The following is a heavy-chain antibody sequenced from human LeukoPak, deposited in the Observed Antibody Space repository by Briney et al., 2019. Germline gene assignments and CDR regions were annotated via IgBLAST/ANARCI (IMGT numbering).Heavy chain of an antibody. CDR2: IYSGGST. CDR1: GFTVSSNY. D-gene: IGHD3-10*01. Sequence: QPGGSLRLSCAASGFTVSSNYMSWVRQAPGKGLEWVSVIYSGGSTYYADSVKGRFTISRDNSKNTLYLQMNSLRAEDTAVYYCGRSGSRYYYGMDVWGQGTTVTVSS. V-gene: IGHV3-53*01. CDR3: GRSGSRYYYGMDV. J-gene: IGHJ6*02.